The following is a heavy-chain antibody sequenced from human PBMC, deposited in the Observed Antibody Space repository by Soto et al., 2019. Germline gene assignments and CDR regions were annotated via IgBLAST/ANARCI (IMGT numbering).Heavy chain of an antibody. Sequence: EVQLVESGGDLVQPGGSLRLSCAASGFTFSSYWMHWVRQDPEKGLVWVSRINGDGISTSYADSVKGRFTISRDNAKDTLYLHMNSLGAEDTAVYYCARISQGTYCRGGNCYSDYWSQGTLVTVSS. CDR1: GFTFSSYW. J-gene: IGHJ4*02. CDR2: INGDGIST. V-gene: IGHV3-74*01. D-gene: IGHD2-15*01. CDR3: ARISQGTYCRGGNCYSDY.